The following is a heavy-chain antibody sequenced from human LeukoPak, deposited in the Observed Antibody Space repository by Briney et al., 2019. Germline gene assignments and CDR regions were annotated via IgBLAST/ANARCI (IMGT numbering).Heavy chain of an antibody. Sequence: GGSLRLSCAASGFTFSSYAMHWVRQAPGKGLEWVAVISYDGSNKCYADSVKGRFTISRDNSKNMIYLEMSSLKAEDTAVYYCAKERSLEIAVAGTVFDYWGQGTLVTVSS. V-gene: IGHV3-30*14. CDR2: ISYDGSNK. J-gene: IGHJ4*02. D-gene: IGHD6-19*01. CDR3: AKERSLEIAVAGTVFDY. CDR1: GFTFSSYA.